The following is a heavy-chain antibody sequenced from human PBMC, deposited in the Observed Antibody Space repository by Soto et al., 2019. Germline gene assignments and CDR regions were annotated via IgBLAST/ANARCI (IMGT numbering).Heavy chain of an antibody. Sequence: GGSLRLSCAASGFTFNDYAMAWVRQAPGQGLEWVSSISGSGGHSSYVDSVRGRLTISRDNVNNILSLDMSDLRAEDTALYYCAKDCRRLAVTGSAFDSWGQGALVTVSS. J-gene: IGHJ4*02. CDR1: GFTFNDYA. V-gene: IGHV3-23*01. CDR3: AKDCRRLAVTGSAFDS. D-gene: IGHD6-19*01. CDR2: ISGSGGHS.